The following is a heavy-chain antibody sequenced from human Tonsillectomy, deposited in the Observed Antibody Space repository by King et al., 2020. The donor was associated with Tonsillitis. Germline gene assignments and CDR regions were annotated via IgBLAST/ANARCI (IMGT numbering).Heavy chain of an antibody. Sequence: VQLVESGAEVKKPGASVTVSCKASGYTFTDYFMHWVRQAPGQGLEWMGWINPNSGGAKYAQNFQGRVTMTRDWSISTAYMELSSLRSDDTAVYYCARAIDNIVVVSAATLYYWGQGTLVTVSS. V-gene: IGHV1-2*02. CDR3: ARAIDNIVVVSAATLYY. J-gene: IGHJ4*02. CDR2: INPNSGGA. D-gene: IGHD2-2*01. CDR1: GYTFTDYF.